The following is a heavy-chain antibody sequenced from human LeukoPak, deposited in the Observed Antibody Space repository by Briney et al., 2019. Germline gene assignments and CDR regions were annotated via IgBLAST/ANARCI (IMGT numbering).Heavy chain of an antibody. CDR2: ISYDGSNK. CDR3: ARNFWSGHTLDY. D-gene: IGHD3-3*01. Sequence: PGGSLRLSCAASGFTFSSYAMHWVRQAPGKGLEWVAVISYDGSNKYYADSVKGRFTISRDNPKNTLYLQVNSLRAEDTAVYYCARNFWSGHTLDYWGQGTLVTVSS. J-gene: IGHJ4*02. V-gene: IGHV3-30-3*01. CDR1: GFTFSSYA.